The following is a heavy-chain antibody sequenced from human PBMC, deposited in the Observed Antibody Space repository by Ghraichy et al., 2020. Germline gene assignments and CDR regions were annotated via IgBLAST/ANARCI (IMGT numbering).Heavy chain of an antibody. Sequence: SETLSLTCTVSAYSISSGYYWGWIRQPPGKGLEWIGSIYHSGSTYYNPSLKSRVTISVETSMNQFSLRLTSVTAADTAVYYCARDDLGTPQFDFWGQGTLVTVSS. V-gene: IGHV4-38-2*02. CDR1: AYSISSGYY. J-gene: IGHJ4*02. D-gene: IGHD3-10*01. CDR2: IYHSGST. CDR3: ARDDLGTPQFDF.